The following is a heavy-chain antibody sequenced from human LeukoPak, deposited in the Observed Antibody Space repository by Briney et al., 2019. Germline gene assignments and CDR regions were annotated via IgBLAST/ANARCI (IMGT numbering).Heavy chain of an antibody. Sequence: PGGSLRLSCAASRFTFSIYPMTWVRQAPGKGLEWVSSISGSGAYAYYANSVKGRFIASRDNSKNTLFLQMNSLRAEDTAVYYCAKDLFGGPARAYFDYWGRGTLVTVSS. J-gene: IGHJ4*02. D-gene: IGHD3-16*01. CDR2: ISGSGAYA. V-gene: IGHV3-23*01. CDR1: RFTFSIYP. CDR3: AKDLFGGPARAYFDY.